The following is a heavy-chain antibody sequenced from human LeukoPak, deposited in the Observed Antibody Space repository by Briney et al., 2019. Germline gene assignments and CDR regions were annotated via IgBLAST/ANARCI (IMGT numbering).Heavy chain of an antibody. CDR1: GGSISSYN. D-gene: IGHD4-17*01. CDR3: ARHGYGDYVLWFDP. CDR2: IYYSGST. Sequence: SETLSLTCTVSGGSISSYNWSWIRQPPGKGLEWIGYIYYSGSTNYNPSLKSRVTISVDTSKNQFSLKLSSVTAADTAVYYCARHGYGDYVLWFDPWGQGTLVTVSS. J-gene: IGHJ5*02. V-gene: IGHV4-59*08.